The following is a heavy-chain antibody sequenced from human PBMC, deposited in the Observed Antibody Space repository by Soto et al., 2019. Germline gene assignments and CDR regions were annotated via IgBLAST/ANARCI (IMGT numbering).Heavy chain of an antibody. CDR2: ISAYNGNT. D-gene: IGHD6-19*01. V-gene: IGHV1-18*01. Sequence: ASVKVSFKASGYTFTSYGISWVRQAPGQGLEWMGWISAYNGNTNYAQKFQGRVTITADESTSTAYMELSSLRSEDTAVYYCARVWLGVAGKGRYFDDWGQGTLVTVSS. J-gene: IGHJ4*02. CDR3: ARVWLGVAGKGRYFDD. CDR1: GYTFTSYG.